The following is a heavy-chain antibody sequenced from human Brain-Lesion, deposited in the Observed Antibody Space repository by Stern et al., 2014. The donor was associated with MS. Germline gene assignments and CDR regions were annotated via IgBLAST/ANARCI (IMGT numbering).Heavy chain of an antibody. CDR1: GFTFSNYW. CDR3: VRAAFTTGWYYWYFDL. Sequence: EVQLLESGGGLVQPGGSLRLSCAASGFTFSNYWMNWVRQAPGKGLEWVANGKQDGSETYYVDSVKGRFTISRDNAKNSLYLQVNSLRAEDTAVYYCVRAAFTTGWYYWYFDLWGRGTLVTVSS. V-gene: IGHV3-7*01. CDR2: GKQDGSET. D-gene: IGHD6-19*01. J-gene: IGHJ2*01.